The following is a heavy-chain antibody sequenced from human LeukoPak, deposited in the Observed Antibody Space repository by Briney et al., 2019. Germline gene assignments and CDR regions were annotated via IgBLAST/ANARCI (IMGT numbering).Heavy chain of an antibody. V-gene: IGHV3-23*05. CDR2: ITNNGITT. CDR1: RFSFSKYD. CDR3: TEGGGADWFDS. Sequence: PGSSLRLSCEGSRFSFSKYDLSWVRQAPGKGLEWVSTITNNGITTDYTDSVRGRFTISRENSRNTLYLQMNTLSADDTAVYYCTEGGGADWFDSWGPGTEVTVSS. D-gene: IGHD1-26*01. J-gene: IGHJ5*01.